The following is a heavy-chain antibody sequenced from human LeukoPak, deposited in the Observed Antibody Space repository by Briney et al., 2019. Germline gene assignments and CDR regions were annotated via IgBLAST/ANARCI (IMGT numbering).Heavy chain of an antibody. V-gene: IGHV4-34*01. J-gene: IGHJ4*02. CDR2: ITPSGST. CDR1: GGSFSGYF. Sequence: SETLSLTCVVYGGSFSGYFWSWIRQPPGKGLEWIGEITPSGSTNYSPSLKSRVSISIDTSKKKLSLRLTSVTAADTAVYYCARAPIFVGATNSHYYFDYWGQGTLVTVSS. D-gene: IGHD1-26*01. CDR3: ARAPIFVGATNSHYYFDY.